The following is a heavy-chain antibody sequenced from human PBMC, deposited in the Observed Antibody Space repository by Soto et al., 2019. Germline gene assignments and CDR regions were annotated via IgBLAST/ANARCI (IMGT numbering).Heavy chain of an antibody. CDR2: INANNGNT. Sequence: GASVKVSCKASGYTFTSYAMHWVRQAPGQRLEWMGWINANNGNTNYSQKFQGCVTMTMDTSISTAYMELSRLRSDDTAMYYCARGYFDWLSLIDYWGQGTLVTVS. J-gene: IGHJ4*02. D-gene: IGHD3-9*01. V-gene: IGHV1-2*04. CDR3: ARGYFDWLSLIDY. CDR1: GYTFTSYA.